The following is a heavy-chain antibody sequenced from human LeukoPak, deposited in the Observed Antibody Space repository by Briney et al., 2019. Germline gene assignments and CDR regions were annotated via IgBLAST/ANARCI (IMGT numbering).Heavy chain of an antibody. V-gene: IGHV3-30*18. J-gene: IGHJ6*02. CDR3: AKDLGMVRGPNLYYYYGMDV. D-gene: IGHD3-10*01. CDR1: GFTFSSYG. Sequence: PGRSLRLSCAASGFTFSSYGMHWVRQAPGKGLEWVAVISYDGSNKYYADSVKGRFTISRDNSKNTLYLQMNSLRAEDTAVYYCAKDLGMVRGPNLYYYYGMDVWGQGTTVTVSS. CDR2: ISYDGSNK.